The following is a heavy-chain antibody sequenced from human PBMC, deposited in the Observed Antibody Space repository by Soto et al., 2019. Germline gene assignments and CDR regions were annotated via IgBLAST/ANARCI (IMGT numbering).Heavy chain of an antibody. V-gene: IGHV4-59*08. J-gene: IGHJ4*02. Sequence: QVQLQESGPGLVKPSETLSLTCTVSGGSISSYYWSWIRQPPGKGLEWIGYIYYSGSTNYNPSLKSRVTISVDTSKNHFSLKLSSVTAADTAVYYCARSIAVAGNYYFDYWGQGTLVTVSS. D-gene: IGHD6-19*01. CDR2: IYYSGST. CDR3: ARSIAVAGNYYFDY. CDR1: GGSISSYY.